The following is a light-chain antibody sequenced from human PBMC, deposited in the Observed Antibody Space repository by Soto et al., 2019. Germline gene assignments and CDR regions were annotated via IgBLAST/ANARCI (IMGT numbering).Light chain of an antibody. CDR3: QQANSLPFT. Sequence: DIQMTQSPSSVSASVGDRVTITCRASQAISGWLAWYQQKPGKAPNLLIYAASHLHSGVPSRFSGSGAGTDFTLTISSLQPEDFATYYCQQANSLPFTFGTGTKVDIK. J-gene: IGKJ3*01. V-gene: IGKV1-12*01. CDR2: AAS. CDR1: QAISGW.